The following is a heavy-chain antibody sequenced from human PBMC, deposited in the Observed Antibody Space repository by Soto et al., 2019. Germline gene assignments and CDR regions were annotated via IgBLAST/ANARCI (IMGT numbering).Heavy chain of an antibody. CDR3: ARGPDPTYSDF. CDR2: LNTYNGNT. CDR1: GYTFSNFG. V-gene: IGHV1-18*01. Sequence: QVQLVQSGAEVKKPGASLRVSCKASGYTFSNFGITWVRQAPGQGLEWMGWLNTYNGNTNFALKFQGRVTMTTDTTTNTAYMDLRSLTSDDTAGYYCARGPDPTYSDFWGQGTLVTVSS. J-gene: IGHJ4*02.